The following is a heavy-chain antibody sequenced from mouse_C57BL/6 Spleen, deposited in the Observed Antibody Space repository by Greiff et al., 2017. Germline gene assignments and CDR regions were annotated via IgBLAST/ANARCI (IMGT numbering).Heavy chain of an antibody. D-gene: IGHD2-1*01. CDR1: GYTFTSYW. CDR2: IDPSDSYT. V-gene: IGHV1-69*01. Sequence: QVQLQQPGAELVMPGASVKLSCKASGYTFTSYWMHWVKQRPGQGLEWIGEIDPSDSYTNYNQKFKGKSTLTVDKSSSTASMQLSSLTSEDSAVYYCARSLDYGNSGSYFDYWGQGTTLTVSS. CDR3: ARSLDYGNSGSYFDY. J-gene: IGHJ2*01.